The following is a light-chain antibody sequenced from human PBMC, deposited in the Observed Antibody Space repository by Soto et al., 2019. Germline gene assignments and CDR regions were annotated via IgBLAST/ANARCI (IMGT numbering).Light chain of an antibody. CDR1: QSVRSN. Sequence: EIVMTQSPATLSVSPGERATLSCRASQSVRSNLAWYQQKPGQAPRLLIYGGSTRATGIPARFSGSGSGTEFPLTISSLQSEDFAVYYCQQFDNWPPVTFGQGTRLEIK. J-gene: IGKJ5*01. CDR2: GGS. CDR3: QQFDNWPPVT. V-gene: IGKV3-15*01.